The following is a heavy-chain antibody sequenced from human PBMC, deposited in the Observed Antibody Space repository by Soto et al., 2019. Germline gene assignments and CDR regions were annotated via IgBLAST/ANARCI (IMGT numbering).Heavy chain of an antibody. Sequence: GGSLRLSCAASGFTISSRDNHAMSWVRQAPGKGPVWISTISSDGSNRHYADSVLGRFTISRDNSKNSLYLQMNSLRVEDTALYFCVRERGPFDAFDIWGQVTMVTVSS. V-gene: IGHV3-23*01. CDR3: VRERGPFDAFDI. CDR2: ISSDGSNR. J-gene: IGHJ3*02. CDR1: GFTISSRDNHA.